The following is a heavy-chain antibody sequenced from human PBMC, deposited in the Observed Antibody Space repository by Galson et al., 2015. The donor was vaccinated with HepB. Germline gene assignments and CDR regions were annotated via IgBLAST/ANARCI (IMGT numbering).Heavy chain of an antibody. CDR1: GFSLSTSGVG. CDR2: IYWDDDK. V-gene: IGHV2-5*02. D-gene: IGHD3-10*01. CDR3: AHRQRFYGSGSYYNYNWFDP. Sequence: PALVKPTQTLTLTCTFSGFSLSTSGVGVGWIRQPPGKALEWLALIYWDDDKRYSPSLKSRLTITKDTSKNQVVLTMANMDPVDTATYYCAHRQRFYGSGSYYNYNWFDPWGQGTLVTVSS. J-gene: IGHJ5*02.